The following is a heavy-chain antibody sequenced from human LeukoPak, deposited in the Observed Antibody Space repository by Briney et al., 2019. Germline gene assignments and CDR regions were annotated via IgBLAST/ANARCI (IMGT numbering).Heavy chain of an antibody. Sequence: GGSLRLSCAASGFTFSNYWMSWVRQAPGKGLEWLGRIKSISYGGTIDYAAPVKGRFTISRDDSKNTLYLQMDSLETEDTAVYYCTRTWPGNTCFNFWGQGTLVTVSS. CDR2: IKSISYGGTI. D-gene: IGHD1-7*01. V-gene: IGHV3-15*01. CDR1: GFTFSNYW. J-gene: IGHJ4*02. CDR3: TRTWPGNTCFNF.